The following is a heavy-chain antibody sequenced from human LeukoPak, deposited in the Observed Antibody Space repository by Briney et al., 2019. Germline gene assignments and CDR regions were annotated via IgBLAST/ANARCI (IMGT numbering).Heavy chain of an antibody. V-gene: IGHV1-2*06. J-gene: IGHJ4*02. Sequence: GASVKVSCKASGYTFTGYYMHWVRQAPGQGLEWMGRINPNSGGTNYAQKFQGRVTMTRDTSISTAYMELSSLRSEDTAVYYCARVLPTGGYGDYGYWGQGTLVTVSS. D-gene: IGHD4-17*01. CDR2: INPNSGGT. CDR3: ARVLPTGGYGDYGY. CDR1: GYTFTGYY.